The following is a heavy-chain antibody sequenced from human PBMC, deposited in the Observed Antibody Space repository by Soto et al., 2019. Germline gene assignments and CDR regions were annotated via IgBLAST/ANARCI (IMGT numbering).Heavy chain of an antibody. D-gene: IGHD1-1*01. V-gene: IGHV4-59*01. Sequence: QVQLQESGPGLVKPSETLSLTCTASGGSINNYFWNWIRQSPGKGLEWIGNIYSSGRTNYSPSLKSRVTMSVDTSKNQIHLNVTSVTAADAAIYFCSREAWTRPFDYWGRGTLVTVS. CDR2: IYSSGRT. CDR3: SREAWTRPFDY. CDR1: GGSINNYF. J-gene: IGHJ4*02.